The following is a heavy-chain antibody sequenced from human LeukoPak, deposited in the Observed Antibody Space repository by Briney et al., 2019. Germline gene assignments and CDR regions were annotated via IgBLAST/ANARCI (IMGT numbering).Heavy chain of an antibody. J-gene: IGHJ4*02. CDR2: ISGSGGHT. CDR1: GFTFRSSA. CDR3: VKEASRADFDY. D-gene: IGHD2-2*01. V-gene: IGHV3-23*01. Sequence: PGGSLRLSCAASGFTFRSSAMSWVRAAPGKGLEWVSAISGSGGHTEYADSVLGRLTISRDNSKNTLYLQMSCLRVEDTAVYYCVKEASRADFDYWGRGTLVTVSS.